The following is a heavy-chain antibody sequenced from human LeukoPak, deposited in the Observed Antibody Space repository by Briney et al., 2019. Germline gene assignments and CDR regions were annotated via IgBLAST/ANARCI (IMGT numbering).Heavy chain of an antibody. J-gene: IGHJ4*02. D-gene: IGHD4-17*01. CDR3: VRLFGGVTTFDY. CDR1: GSTFSTYS. Sequence: GGSLRLSCAASGSTFSTYSMSWVRQAPGKGLDWVASINQDGSAEYYVDSVRGRFTISRDNAKNSLYLQVNSLRVDDTAVYYCVRLFGGVTTFDYWGQGTLVTVSS. CDR2: INQDGSAE. V-gene: IGHV3-7*01.